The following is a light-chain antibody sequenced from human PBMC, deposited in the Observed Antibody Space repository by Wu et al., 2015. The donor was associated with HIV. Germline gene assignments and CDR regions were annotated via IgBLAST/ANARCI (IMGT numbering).Light chain of an antibody. V-gene: IGKV1-9*01. CDR1: QGISNF. J-gene: IGKJ2*02. Sequence: DIQMTQSPSSLSASVGDRVTITCRASQGISNFLAWYQQKPGKPPKVLIYAASILQSGVPSRFSGSGSGTKFTLTINSLQPDDFATYYCQRLYDYPLWTFGQGTKLELK. CDR3: QRLYDYPLWT. CDR2: AAS.